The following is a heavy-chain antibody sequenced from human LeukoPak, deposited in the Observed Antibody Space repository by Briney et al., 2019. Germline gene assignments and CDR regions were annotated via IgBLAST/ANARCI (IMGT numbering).Heavy chain of an antibody. V-gene: IGHV4-59*13. CDR2: NFYSGNT. CDR3: ARGSWFNMIAFDR. CDR1: GGSISNYY. Sequence: SETLSLTCIVSGGSISNYYWSWIRKPPGKGLEWIGYNFYSGNTDYNPSLKSRVTISIDKSNNQFSLQLSTVTAADTALYYCARGSWFNMIAFDRWGQGTLVTVA. J-gene: IGHJ5*02. D-gene: IGHD2-21*01.